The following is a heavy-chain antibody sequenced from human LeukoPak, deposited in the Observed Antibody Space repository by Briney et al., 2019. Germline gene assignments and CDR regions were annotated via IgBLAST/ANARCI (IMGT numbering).Heavy chain of an antibody. V-gene: IGHV4-59*11. Sequence: PSETLSLTCTVSGGSISSHYWSWIRQPPGKGLEWIGYIYYSGSTNYNPSLKSRVTISVDTSKNQFSLKLSSVTAADTAVYYCARRTFLEWGDAFDIWGQGTMVTVSS. D-gene: IGHD3-3*01. CDR2: IYYSGST. J-gene: IGHJ3*02. CDR1: GGSISSHY. CDR3: ARRTFLEWGDAFDI.